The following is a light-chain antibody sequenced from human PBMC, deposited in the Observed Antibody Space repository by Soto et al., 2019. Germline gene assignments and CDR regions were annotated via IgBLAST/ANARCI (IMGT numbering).Light chain of an antibody. CDR3: QQYGNSPWT. Sequence: EIVLTQSPGTLSLSPGERATLSCRASQSVTNNYLAWYQQKPGQAPRLLIYGASSRATGIPDRISGSGSGTDFTLTINRLESEDFAVYYCQQYGNSPWTFGRGTKVDIK. CDR2: GAS. CDR1: QSVTNNY. J-gene: IGKJ1*01. V-gene: IGKV3-20*01.